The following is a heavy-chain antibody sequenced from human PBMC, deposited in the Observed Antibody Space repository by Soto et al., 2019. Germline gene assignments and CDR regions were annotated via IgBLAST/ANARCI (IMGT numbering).Heavy chain of an antibody. CDR3: ARDLAPNSGSYYYFDY. CDR1: GGTFSSYA. Sequence: QVQLVQSGAEVKKPGSSVKVSCKASGGTFSSYAISWVRQAPGQGLEWLGGIIPIFGTANYAQKFQGRVTITADESTSTAYMELSSLRSEDTAVYYCARDLAPNSGSYYYFDYWGQGTLVTVSS. D-gene: IGHD1-26*01. CDR2: IIPIFGTA. J-gene: IGHJ4*02. V-gene: IGHV1-69*01.